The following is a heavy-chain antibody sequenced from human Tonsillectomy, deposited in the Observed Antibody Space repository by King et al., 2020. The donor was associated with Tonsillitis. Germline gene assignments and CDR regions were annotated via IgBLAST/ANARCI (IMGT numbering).Heavy chain of an antibody. Sequence: QLVQSGAEVKKPGSSVKVSCKASGGTFSSYAISWVRQAPGQGLEWMGGIIPIFGTANYAQKFQGRVTITADESTSTAYMELSSLRSEDTAVYYCARTIEAILGYCSGGSCYLPFDYWGQGTLVTVSS. J-gene: IGHJ4*02. V-gene: IGHV1-69*01. D-gene: IGHD2-15*01. CDR1: GGTFSSYA. CDR3: ARTIEAILGYCSGGSCYLPFDY. CDR2: IIPIFGTA.